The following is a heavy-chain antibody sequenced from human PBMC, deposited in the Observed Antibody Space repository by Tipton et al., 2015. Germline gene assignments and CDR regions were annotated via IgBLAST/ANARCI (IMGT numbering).Heavy chain of an antibody. CDR2: IFYRGNT. J-gene: IGHJ4*02. CDR1: GGSSSNYY. Sequence: TLSLTCTLSGGSSSNYYWGWIRQPPGKGLEWIGSIFYRGNTYYHTSLHSRVIISVDTSKTQFPLELSSVTAADTAVYYCARHRSATSDFDLWGQGTLVTVSS. V-gene: IGHV4-39*01. CDR3: ARHRSATSDFDL.